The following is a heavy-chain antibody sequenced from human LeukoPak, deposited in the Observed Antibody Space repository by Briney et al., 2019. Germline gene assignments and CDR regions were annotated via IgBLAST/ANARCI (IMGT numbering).Heavy chain of an antibody. V-gene: IGHV3-74*01. Sequence: GGSLRLSCAASGFTFSSYWMHWVRQTPGKGLVWVSRIKSDGSTIYADSVKGRFTISRDNAKNTLYLQMNSLRAEDTAIYYCAELGITMIGGVWGKGTTVTISS. CDR3: AELGITMIGGV. CDR1: GFTFSSYW. J-gene: IGHJ6*04. CDR2: IKSDGST. D-gene: IGHD3-10*02.